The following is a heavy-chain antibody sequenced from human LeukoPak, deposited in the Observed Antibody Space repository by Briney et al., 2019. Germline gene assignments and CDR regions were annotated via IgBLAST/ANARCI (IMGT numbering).Heavy chain of an antibody. CDR1: GFTFSSYA. CDR2: ISYDGSNK. J-gene: IGHJ4*02. CDR3: ASKMVPDAEKGLAY. V-gene: IGHV3-30*14. D-gene: IGHD4/OR15-4a*01. Sequence: GGSLRLSCAASGFTFSSYAMRWVRQAPGKGLEWVAVISYDGSNKYYADSVKGRFTISRDNSKNTLYLQMNNLSADDTAVYYCASKMVPDAEKGLAYWGQGTLVTVSS.